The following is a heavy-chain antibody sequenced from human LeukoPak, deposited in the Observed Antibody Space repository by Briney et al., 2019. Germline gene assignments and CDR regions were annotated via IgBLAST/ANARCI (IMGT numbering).Heavy chain of an antibody. J-gene: IGHJ4*02. CDR1: GFTFSGSA. CDR2: IRSKANSYAT. CDR3: TRDYGVLFDY. D-gene: IGHD4-17*01. V-gene: IGHV3-73*01. Sequence: EGSLRLSCAASGFTFSGSAIHWVRQASGKGLEWVGRIRSKANSYATSSAASVKGRFTISRDDSKSTAYLQMNSLKTEDTAVYYCTRDYGVLFDYWGQGTLVTVSS.